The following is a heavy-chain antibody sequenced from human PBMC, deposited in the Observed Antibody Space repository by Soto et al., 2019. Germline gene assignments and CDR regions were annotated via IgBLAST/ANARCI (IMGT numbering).Heavy chain of an antibody. CDR2: INHSGST. Sequence: QVQLQQWGAGLLKPSETLSLTCAVYGGSFSGYYWSWIRQPPGKGLEWIGEINHSGSTNYNPSLKSRVTISVDTSKNQFSLKLSSVTAAVTAVYYCARGIVVVPAAIWGYYYYGMDVWGQGTTVTVSS. CDR3: ARGIVVVPAAIWGYYYYGMDV. D-gene: IGHD2-2*02. CDR1: GGSFSGYY. V-gene: IGHV4-34*01. J-gene: IGHJ6*02.